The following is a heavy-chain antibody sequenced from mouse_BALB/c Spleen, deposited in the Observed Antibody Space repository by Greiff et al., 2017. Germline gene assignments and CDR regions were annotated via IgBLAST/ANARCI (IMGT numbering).Heavy chain of an antibody. CDR3: ARERDDGYYSWFAY. V-gene: IGHV3-6*02. Sequence: EVHLVESGPGLVKPSQSLSLTCSVTGYSITSGYYWNWIRQFPGNKLEWMGYISYDGSNNYNPSLKNRISITRDTSKNQFFLKLNSVTTEDTATYYCARERDDGYYSWFAYWGQGTLVTVSA. CDR1: GYSITSGYY. D-gene: IGHD2-3*01. J-gene: IGHJ3*01. CDR2: ISYDGSN.